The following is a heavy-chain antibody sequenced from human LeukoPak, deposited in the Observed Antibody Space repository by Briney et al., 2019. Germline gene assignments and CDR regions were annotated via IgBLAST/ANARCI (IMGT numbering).Heavy chain of an antibody. CDR1: GYTFSSYY. V-gene: IGHV1-46*01. CDR3: ARARSSSWYLGAYYYGMDV. D-gene: IGHD6-13*01. J-gene: IGHJ6*02. CDR2: INPSCDTT. Sequence: GASVKVSCKASGYTFSSYYMHWVRQAPGQGLEWMGIINPSCDTTSYAQKFQDRVTMTRDTSTSTVYMELSSLRSEDTAVYYCARARSSSWYLGAYYYGMDVWGQGTTVTVSS.